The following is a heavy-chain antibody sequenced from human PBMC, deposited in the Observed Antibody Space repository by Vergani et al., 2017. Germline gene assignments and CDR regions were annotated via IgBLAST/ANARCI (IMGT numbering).Heavy chain of an antibody. J-gene: IGHJ3*02. CDR2: LSASDRRT. CDR3: SRDHRDYNNYPGTFDI. Sequence: EVQLLESGGDLVQPGGSLRLSCAASGFTFIMHAMSWVRPAPGKGLEWVSTLSASDRRTHYADSVKGRFTISRDNAKSSLFLQMDSLRAEDTAVYYCSRDHRDYNNYPGTFDIWGQGSMVTVSS. D-gene: IGHD5-24*01. V-gene: IGHV3-23*01. CDR1: GFTFIMHA.